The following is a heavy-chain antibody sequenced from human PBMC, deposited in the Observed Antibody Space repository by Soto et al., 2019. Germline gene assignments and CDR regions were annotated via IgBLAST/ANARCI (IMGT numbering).Heavy chain of an antibody. V-gene: IGHV3-30-3*01. CDR1: GFTFSSYA. J-gene: IGHJ6*02. Sequence: GGSLSLSCAASGFTFSSYAMHWVRQAPGKGLEWVAVISYDGSNKYYADSVKGRFTISRDNSKNTLYLQMNSLRAEDTAVYYCARDPGRYFDWLLESSYYYYGMDVWGQGTTVTVSS. CDR2: ISYDGSNK. CDR3: ARDPGRYFDWLLESSYYYYGMDV. D-gene: IGHD3-9*01.